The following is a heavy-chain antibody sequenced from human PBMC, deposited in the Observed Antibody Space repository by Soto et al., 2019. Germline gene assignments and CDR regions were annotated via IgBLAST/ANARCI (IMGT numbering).Heavy chain of an antibody. Sequence: ASVKVSCKASGYTFPSYYMHWVRQAPGQGLEWMGIINPSGGSTSYAQKFQGRVTMTRDTSTSTVYMELSSLRSEDTAVYYCARDGSALWFDPWGQGTLDTVSS. V-gene: IGHV1-46*03. CDR3: ARDGSALWFDP. CDR1: GYTFPSYY. CDR2: INPSGGST. J-gene: IGHJ5*02.